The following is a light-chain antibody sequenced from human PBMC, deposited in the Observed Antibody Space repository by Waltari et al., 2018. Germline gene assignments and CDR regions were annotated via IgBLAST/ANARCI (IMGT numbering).Light chain of an antibody. J-gene: IGLJ3*02. CDR2: EVS. V-gene: IGLV2-18*02. Sequence: QSALTQPPSVSGSPGQSVTLSCTGTSRDVGSYNRFSWYQQPPGTAPKLVIYEVSNRPSGVPDRFSGSKSGNTASLTISGLQAEDEADYYCSSYTSSSTWVFGGGTKLTVL. CDR3: SSYTSSSTWV. CDR1: SRDVGSYNR.